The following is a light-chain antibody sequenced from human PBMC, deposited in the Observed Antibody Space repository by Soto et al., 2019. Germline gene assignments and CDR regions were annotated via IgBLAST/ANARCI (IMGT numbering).Light chain of an antibody. V-gene: IGLV2-14*01. Sequence: QSVLTQPASVSGSPGQSITISCTGTSSDVGGYKYVSWCQQHPGKAPKLMIYDVSNRPSGVSNRFSGSKSGNTASLTISGLQAEDEADYYCSSYTSSSTVVFRGGTNLTVL. CDR1: SSDVGGYKY. CDR3: SSYTSSSTVV. CDR2: DVS. J-gene: IGLJ2*01.